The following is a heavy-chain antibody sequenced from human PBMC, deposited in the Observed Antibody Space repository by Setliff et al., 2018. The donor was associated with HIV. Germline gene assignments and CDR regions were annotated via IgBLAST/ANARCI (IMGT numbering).Heavy chain of an antibody. J-gene: IGHJ4*02. CDR2: IRSKTYGGTT. CDR3: TTYSGYTDGPVEKYFDY. Sequence: GGSLRLSCKASGFAFGDHAMSWVRQTPGKGLEWVSSIRSKTYGGTTEYAASVKGRFTISRDDSRNTLYLQMNSLKPEDTAVYYCTTYSGYTDGPVEKYFDYWGQGTLVTSPQ. V-gene: IGHV3-49*04. CDR1: GFAFGDHA. D-gene: IGHD5-12*01.